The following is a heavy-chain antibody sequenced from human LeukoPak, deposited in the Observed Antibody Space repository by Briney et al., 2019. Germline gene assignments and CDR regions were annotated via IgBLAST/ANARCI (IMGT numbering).Heavy chain of an antibody. CDR3: AKRITVAAGIYFDS. D-gene: IGHD6-19*01. V-gene: IGHV3-23*01. Sequence: GGSLRLSCVGSGFSFSSFAMTWVRQAPGKGLEWVSTIYGGGTNTFYADSVKGRSTISRDDSKNMQFLEMDSLRPEDTAVYFCAKRITVAAGIYFDSWGQGTLVTVSS. CDR1: GFSFSSFA. CDR2: IYGGGTNT. J-gene: IGHJ4*02.